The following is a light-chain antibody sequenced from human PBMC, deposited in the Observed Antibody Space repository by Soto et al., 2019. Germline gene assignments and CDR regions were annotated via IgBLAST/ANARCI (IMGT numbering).Light chain of an antibody. CDR3: EQYGSLPWT. CDR2: SAS. CDR1: QSLSGNY. J-gene: IGKJ1*01. Sequence: EIVLTQSPGTLSLSPGERATLSCRASQSLSGNYLAWYQQKSDQAPRLLIYSASSRATGIPDGFSGSGSGTDFTLTISRLEPEDFAVYHCEQYGSLPWTFGQGTKVEI. V-gene: IGKV3-20*01.